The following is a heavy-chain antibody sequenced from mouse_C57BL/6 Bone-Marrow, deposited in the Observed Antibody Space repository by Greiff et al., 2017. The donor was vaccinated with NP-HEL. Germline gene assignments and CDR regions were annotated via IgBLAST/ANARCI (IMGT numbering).Heavy chain of an antibody. CDR2: ISYDGSN. CDR3: ARAGLSYYAMDY. J-gene: IGHJ4*01. CDR1: GYSITSGYY. V-gene: IGHV3-6*01. Sequence: VQLKESGPGLVKPSQSLSLTCSVTGYSITSGYYWNWLRQFPGNKLEWMGYISYDGSNNYNPSLKNRISITRDTSKNQFFLKLNSVTTEDTATYYCARAGLSYYAMDYWGQGTSVTVSS. D-gene: IGHD2-2*01.